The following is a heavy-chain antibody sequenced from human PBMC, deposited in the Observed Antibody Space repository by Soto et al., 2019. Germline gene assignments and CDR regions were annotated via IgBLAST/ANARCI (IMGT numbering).Heavy chain of an antibody. CDR3: TSSYSTSSSPDY. Sequence: SETLSLTCSVSGGSMRNYYWNWIRQPPGRGLEWIGYVYHSGSTNYNPSLKSRVSMSVDVSRNHFSLTLHSVTAADTAVYFCTSSYSTSSSPDYWGQGXLVTVYS. D-gene: IGHD6-6*01. CDR2: VYHSGST. V-gene: IGHV4-59*01. J-gene: IGHJ4*02. CDR1: GGSMRNYY.